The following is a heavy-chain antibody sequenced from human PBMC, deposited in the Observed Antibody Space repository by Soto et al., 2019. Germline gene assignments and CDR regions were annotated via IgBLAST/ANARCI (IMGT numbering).Heavy chain of an antibody. CDR1: GFTFSNAW. CDR3: ARDLGEMATFFSYYYMDV. V-gene: IGHV3-15*01. CDR2: IKSKTDGGTT. D-gene: IGHD5-12*01. Sequence: GGSLRLSCAASGFTFSNAWMSWVRQAPGKGLEWVGRIKSKTDGGTTDYAAPVKGRFTISRDDSKNTLYLQMNSLRAEDTAVYYCARDLGEMATFFSYYYMDVWGKGTTVTVS. J-gene: IGHJ6*03.